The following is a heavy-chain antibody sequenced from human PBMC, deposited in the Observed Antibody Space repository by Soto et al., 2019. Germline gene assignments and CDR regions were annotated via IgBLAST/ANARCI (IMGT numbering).Heavy chain of an antibody. Sequence: SETLSLTCTLSDGSISSYYWSWIRQPPGKGLEWIGYIYYTGSTNYNPSLKSRVTMSVDTSENQFSLKLNSVTAADTAVYYCASPKIAFYNWFDPWGQGTLVTVS. CDR2: IYYTGST. CDR3: ASPKIAFYNWFDP. D-gene: IGHD3-3*02. V-gene: IGHV4-59*08. J-gene: IGHJ5*02. CDR1: DGSISSYY.